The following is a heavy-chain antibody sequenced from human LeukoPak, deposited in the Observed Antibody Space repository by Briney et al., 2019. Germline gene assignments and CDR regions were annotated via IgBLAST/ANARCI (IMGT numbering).Heavy chain of an antibody. CDR3: AKADPITGTMVDYYYMDV. V-gene: IGHV3-23*01. Sequence: PGRSLRLSCAASGFTFSSYAMSWVRQAPGKGLEWVSAISGSGGSTYYADSVKGRFTISRDNSKNTLYLQMNSLRAEDTAVYYCAKADPITGTMVDYYYMDVWGKGTTVTVSS. CDR2: ISGSGGST. CDR1: GFTFSSYA. D-gene: IGHD1-7*01. J-gene: IGHJ6*03.